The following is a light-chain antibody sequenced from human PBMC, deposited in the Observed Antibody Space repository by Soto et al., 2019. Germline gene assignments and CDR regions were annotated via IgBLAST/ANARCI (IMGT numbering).Light chain of an antibody. CDR1: QSVSSSF. V-gene: IGKV3-20*01. Sequence: EIVLTQSPATLSVSPGERATLSCGASQSVSSSFLAWYQQKPGQAPRLLIYGASNRATGIPDRFSGSGSGTDFTLTISRLEPEDFAVYYCQQYVTSPWAFGQGTKVDIK. J-gene: IGKJ1*01. CDR3: QQYVTSPWA. CDR2: GAS.